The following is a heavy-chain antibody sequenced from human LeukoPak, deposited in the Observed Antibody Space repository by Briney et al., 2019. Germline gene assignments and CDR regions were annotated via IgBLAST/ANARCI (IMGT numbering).Heavy chain of an antibody. V-gene: IGHV1-46*03. D-gene: IGHD3-22*01. CDR1: GYTFTSYY. J-gene: IGHJ4*02. CDR2: INPSGGST. Sequence: ASVKVSCKASGYTFTSYYMHWVRQAPGQGLEWMGIINPSGGSTSYAQKFQGRVTMTRDTSTSTVYMELSSLRSEDTAAYYCARLGARLLLDYWGQGTLVTVSS. CDR3: ARLGARLLLDY.